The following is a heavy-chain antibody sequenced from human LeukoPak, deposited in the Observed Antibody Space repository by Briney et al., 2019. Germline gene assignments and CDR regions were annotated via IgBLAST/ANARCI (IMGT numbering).Heavy chain of an antibody. CDR1: GFTFSSYA. CDR2: ISGSGGST. J-gene: IGHJ4*02. CDR3: AKDVGYSSGWTPGYYSDY. Sequence: GGSLRLSCAASGFTFSSYAMSWVRQAPGKGLEWVSAISGSGGSTYYADSVRGRFTISRDNSKNTLYMQMNSLRAEDTAVYYCAKDVGYSSGWTPGYYSDYWGQGTLVTVSS. D-gene: IGHD6-19*01. V-gene: IGHV3-23*01.